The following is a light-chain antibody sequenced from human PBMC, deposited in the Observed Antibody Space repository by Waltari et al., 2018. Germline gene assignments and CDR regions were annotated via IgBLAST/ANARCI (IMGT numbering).Light chain of an antibody. J-gene: IGKJ1*01. Sequence: DIVMTQSPASLAVSLGERATINCQSSQSVLYSSNNKNYLAWYQQKPGQPPKLLIDWASTRESGVPDRFSGSGSGTDFTLTISSLQAEDVAIYYGQQYSSTPWTFGQGTKVEIK. V-gene: IGKV4-1*01. CDR1: QSVLYSSNNKNY. CDR3: QQYSSTPWT. CDR2: WAS.